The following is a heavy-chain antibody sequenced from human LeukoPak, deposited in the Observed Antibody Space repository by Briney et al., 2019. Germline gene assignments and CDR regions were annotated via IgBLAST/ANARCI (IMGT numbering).Heavy chain of an antibody. D-gene: IGHD3-10*01. CDR1: GGTISSYA. CDR3: AREVAGSNSLNWFDP. V-gene: IGHV1-69*05. Sequence: ASVKVSCKASGGTISSYAIRWVRQAPGQGLEWMGGIIPIFGTANYAQKFQGRVTITTDESTSTAYMELSSLRSEDTAVYYCAREVAGSNSLNWFDPWGQGTLVTVSS. CDR2: IIPIFGTA. J-gene: IGHJ5*02.